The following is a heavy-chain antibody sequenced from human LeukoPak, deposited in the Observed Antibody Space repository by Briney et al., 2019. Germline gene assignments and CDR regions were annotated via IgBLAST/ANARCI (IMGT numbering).Heavy chain of an antibody. J-gene: IGHJ5*02. V-gene: IGHV3-48*03. Sequence: GGSLRLSCAASGFTLSSYEMNWFRQAPGKGLEWVSYISSSGSTIYYADSVKGRFTISRDNAKNSLYLQMNSLRAEDTAVYYCARDVEGTIFGYNWFDPWGQGTLVTVSS. CDR3: ARDVEGTIFGYNWFDP. CDR2: ISSSGSTI. CDR1: GFTLSSYE. D-gene: IGHD3-3*01.